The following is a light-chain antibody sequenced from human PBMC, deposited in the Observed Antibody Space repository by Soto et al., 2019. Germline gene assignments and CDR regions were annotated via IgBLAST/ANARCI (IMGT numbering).Light chain of an antibody. V-gene: IGLV2-8*01. Sequence: QSALTQPPSASGSPGQSVTISCTGTKNDVGFYDFVSWYQHHPGKAPRLIIYEVVQRPSGVPDRFSGSKSGNTASLTVSGLQAADEADYFCKSYAGSNTYVFGRGTKVTVL. J-gene: IGLJ1*01. CDR1: KNDVGFYDF. CDR2: EVV. CDR3: KSYAGSNTYV.